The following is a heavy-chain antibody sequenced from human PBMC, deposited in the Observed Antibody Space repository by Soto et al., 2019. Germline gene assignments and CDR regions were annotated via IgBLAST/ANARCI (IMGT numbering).Heavy chain of an antibody. Sequence: GGSLRLSCAASGFTFSSYAMSWVRQAPGKGLEWVSAISGSGGSTYYADSEKGRFTISRDNSKNTLYLQMNSLRAEDTAVYYCAKIYYDSSGYYDPEYFDYWGQGTLVTVSS. D-gene: IGHD3-22*01. V-gene: IGHV3-23*01. CDR3: AKIYYDSSGYYDPEYFDY. J-gene: IGHJ4*02. CDR2: ISGSGGST. CDR1: GFTFSSYA.